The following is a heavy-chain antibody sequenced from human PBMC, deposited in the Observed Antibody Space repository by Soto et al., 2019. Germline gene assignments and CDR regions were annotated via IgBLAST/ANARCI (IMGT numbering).Heavy chain of an antibody. CDR2: IYWDDDK. Sequence: QITLRESGPPLVKPTQTLTLTCTFSGFSLSSPAVGVNWIRQPPGKALEWLALIYWDDDKQYSPSLRSRLTITKDTSKNHVVLTMTNMDPVDTATYYCAHGSGWLSDYWGQGTLVTVSS. V-gene: IGHV2-5*02. D-gene: IGHD6-19*01. J-gene: IGHJ4*02. CDR3: AHGSGWLSDY. CDR1: GFSLSSPAVG.